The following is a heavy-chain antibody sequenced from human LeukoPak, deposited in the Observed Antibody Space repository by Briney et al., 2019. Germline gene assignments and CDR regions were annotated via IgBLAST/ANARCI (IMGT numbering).Heavy chain of an antibody. CDR2: IYYSGST. Sequence: PSETLSLTCTVSGGSISSYYWSWIRQPPGKGLEWIGYIYYSGSTYYNPSLKSRVTISVDTSKNQFSLKLSSVTAADTAVYYCASHDSSNWFDPWGQGTLVTVSS. J-gene: IGHJ5*02. CDR3: ASHDSSNWFDP. D-gene: IGHD2-15*01. CDR1: GGSISSYY. V-gene: IGHV4-59*08.